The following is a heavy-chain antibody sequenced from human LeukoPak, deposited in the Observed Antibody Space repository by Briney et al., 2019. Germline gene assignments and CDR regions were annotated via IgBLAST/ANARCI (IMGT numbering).Heavy chain of an antibody. Sequence: RPGGSLRLSCAASGFIFDDYGMSWFRQAPGKGLEWVGIIRSKAYGGTTEYAASVKGRFTISRDDSKSIAYLQMNSLKTEDTAVYYCTRDWEHHIVVVTAFDYWGQGTLVTVSS. J-gene: IGHJ4*02. CDR2: IRSKAYGGTT. CDR1: GFIFDDYG. V-gene: IGHV3-49*03. D-gene: IGHD2-21*02. CDR3: TRDWEHHIVVVTAFDY.